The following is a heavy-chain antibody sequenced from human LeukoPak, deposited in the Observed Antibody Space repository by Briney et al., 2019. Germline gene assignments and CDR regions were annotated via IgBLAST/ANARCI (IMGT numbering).Heavy chain of an antibody. V-gene: IGHV3-15*01. D-gene: IGHD2-15*01. CDR1: GFTFSNAW. Sequence: GGSLRLSCAASGFTFSNAWMSWVRQAPGKGLEWVGRIKSKTDGGTTDYAAPVKGRFTLSRDDSKNALYLQMNSLKTEDTAVYYCTTGGYCSGGSCYPYYYYYYMDVWGKGTTVTVSS. J-gene: IGHJ6*03. CDR3: TTGGYCSGGSCYPYYYYYYMDV. CDR2: IKSKTDGGTT.